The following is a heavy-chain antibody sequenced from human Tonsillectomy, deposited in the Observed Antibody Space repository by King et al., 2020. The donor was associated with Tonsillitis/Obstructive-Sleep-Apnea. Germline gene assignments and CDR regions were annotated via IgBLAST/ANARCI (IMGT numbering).Heavy chain of an antibody. CDR3: ARDEEIPVDYYYYYYMDV. CDR1: GYTFTDYP. D-gene: IGHD2-2*01. V-gene: IGHV7-4-1*02. Sequence: QLVQSGSELKKPGASVKVSCKASGYTFTDYPMNWVRQAPGQGLEWMGWINTNTGNPTYAQGFTGRFVFSLDTSVSTAYLQISSLKAEDTAVHYCARDEEIPVDYYYYYYMDVWGKGTTVTVSS. CDR2: INTNTGNP. J-gene: IGHJ6*03.